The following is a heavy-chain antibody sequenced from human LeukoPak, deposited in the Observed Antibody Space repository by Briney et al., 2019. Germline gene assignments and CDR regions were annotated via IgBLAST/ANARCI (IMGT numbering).Heavy chain of an antibody. Sequence: SCKASGGTFSSYAMSWVRQAPGKGLEWVSAISGSGGSTYYADSVKGRFTISRDNSKNTLYLQMNSLRAEDTAVYYCAILGGTWFDPWGQGTLVTVSS. D-gene: IGHD3-16*01. J-gene: IGHJ5*02. CDR2: ISGSGGST. V-gene: IGHV3-23*01. CDR3: AILGGTWFDP. CDR1: GGTFSSYA.